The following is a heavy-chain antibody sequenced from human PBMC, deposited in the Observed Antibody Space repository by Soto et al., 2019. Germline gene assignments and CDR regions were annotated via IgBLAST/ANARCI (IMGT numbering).Heavy chain of an antibody. CDR2: IFPSGTT. CDR1: GGSLSGATYS. Sequence: SETLSLTCGVSGGSLSGATYSWNWIRQPPGKGPEWIGYIFPSGTTYYNPSLKSRVTISIDVSKNQFSLSLRSLTAADTAVYYCARSREFDYWSQGTLVTVSS. CDR3: ARSREFDY. J-gene: IGHJ4*02. V-gene: IGHV4-30-2*01.